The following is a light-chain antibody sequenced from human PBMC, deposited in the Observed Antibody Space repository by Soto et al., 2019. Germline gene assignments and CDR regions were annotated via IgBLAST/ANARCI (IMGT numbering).Light chain of an antibody. CDR3: QQYGSSLWT. Sequence: EVVMTQSPATLSVSPGERATLSCRASERVSNNLAWYQQKPGQAPRLLIYGASSRATGIPDRFSGSGSGTDFTLTISRLEPEDFAVYYCQQYGSSLWTFGQGTKVDIK. J-gene: IGKJ1*01. V-gene: IGKV3-20*01. CDR1: ERVSNN. CDR2: GAS.